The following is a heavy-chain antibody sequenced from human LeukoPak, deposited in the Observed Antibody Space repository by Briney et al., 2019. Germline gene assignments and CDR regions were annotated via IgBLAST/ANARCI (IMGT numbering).Heavy chain of an antibody. CDR2: ISWNSGVI. CDR3: AKDQGATYFYYMDV. J-gene: IGHJ6*03. Sequence: GRSLRLSGTASGFSFDDHAMHWVRQAPGKGLEWLSGISWNSGVIRYADSVKGRFTISRDNAKNSLYLQMNSLRAEDMALYYCAKDQGATYFYYMDVWGKGTTVAVSS. CDR1: GFSFDDHA. V-gene: IGHV3-9*03.